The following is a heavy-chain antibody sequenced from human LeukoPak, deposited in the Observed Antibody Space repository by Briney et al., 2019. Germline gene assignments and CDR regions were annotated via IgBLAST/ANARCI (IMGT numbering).Heavy chain of an antibody. CDR3: ARGPDISTGPAPDY. V-gene: IGHV3-23*01. CDR2: MSGDATST. D-gene: IGHD3-9*01. Sequence: GGSLRLSCAASGFTFSSFAMNWVRQAPGKGLEWVSTMSGDATSTYYADSVKGRFTISRDNPKNTLYLQMNSLRAEDTAVYYCARGPDISTGPAPDYWGQGTLVTVSS. J-gene: IGHJ4*02. CDR1: GFTFSSFA.